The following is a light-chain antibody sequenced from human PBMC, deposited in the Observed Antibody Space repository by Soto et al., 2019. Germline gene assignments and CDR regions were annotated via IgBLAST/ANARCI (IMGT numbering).Light chain of an antibody. CDR3: QLRGDLEGFT. CDR2: DAS. V-gene: IGKV3-11*01. J-gene: IGKJ3*01. Sequence: EIVLTQSPATLSLSPGERATLSCRASQSVSTYLAWYQQKPGQAPRLLIYDASNRATGIPARFSGSGSGTDFTLTISSIEAEDYAVYYCQLRGDLEGFTFGPGTKVDIK. CDR1: QSVSTY.